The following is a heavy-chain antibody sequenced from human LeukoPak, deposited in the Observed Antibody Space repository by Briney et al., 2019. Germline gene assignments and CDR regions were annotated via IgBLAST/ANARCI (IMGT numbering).Heavy chain of an antibody. CDR1: GFTFNIYA. Sequence: GGSLRPSCAASGFTFNIYAMHWVRQAPGKGLEWVAVISYDGSKTYYADSVKGRFTISGDNSKNTLYLQMNSLRAEDTALYYCARTMYITGSSDFDYWGQGTLVTASS. CDR2: ISYDGSKT. CDR3: ARTMYITGSSDFDY. D-gene: IGHD1-26*01. J-gene: IGHJ4*02. V-gene: IGHV3-30-3*01.